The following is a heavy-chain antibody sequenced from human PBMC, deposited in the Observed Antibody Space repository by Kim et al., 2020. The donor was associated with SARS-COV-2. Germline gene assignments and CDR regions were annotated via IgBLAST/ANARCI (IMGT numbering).Heavy chain of an antibody. V-gene: IGHV3-21*01. D-gene: IGHD3-10*01. Sequence: GGSLRLSCAASGFTFSNFAMNWVRQAPGKGLEWVSLISSSSTYIYYADSVKGRFTISRDNAKNSLFLQMNSLRAEDTAIYYCARGSGPFFGELLHDYWGQGTLVTVSS. CDR3: ARGSGPFFGELLHDY. J-gene: IGHJ4*02. CDR2: ISSSSTYI. CDR1: GFTFSNFA.